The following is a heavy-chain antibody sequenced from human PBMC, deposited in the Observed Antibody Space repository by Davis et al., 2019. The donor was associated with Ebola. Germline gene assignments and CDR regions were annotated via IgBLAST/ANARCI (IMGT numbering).Heavy chain of an antibody. V-gene: IGHV3-23*01. CDR3: ARGANSSGWYRGY. D-gene: IGHD6-19*01. CDR1: GFTFSSYA. CDR2: ITSSGGTT. J-gene: IGHJ4*02. Sequence: GGSLRLSCAASGFTFSSYAMTWVRQAPGKGLEWVSAITSSGGTTYYADSVKGRFTISRDNSKNTLYLQMNSLRAEDTAVYYCARGANSSGWYRGYWGQGTLVTVSS.